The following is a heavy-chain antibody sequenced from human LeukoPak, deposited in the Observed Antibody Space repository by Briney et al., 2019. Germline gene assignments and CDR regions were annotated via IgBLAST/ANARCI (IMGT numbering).Heavy chain of an antibody. CDR2: TSSSSSYI. V-gene: IGHV3-21*01. CDR1: GFTFSSYS. J-gene: IGHJ6*03. D-gene: IGHD2-15*01. CDR3: ARDAGYCSGGSCSPYYYMDV. Sequence: PGGSLRLSCAASGFTFSSYSMNWVRQAPGKGLEWVSSTSSSSSYIYYADSVKGRFTISRDNAKNSLYLQMNSLRAEDTAVYYCARDAGYCSGGSCSPYYYMDVWGKGTTVTVSS.